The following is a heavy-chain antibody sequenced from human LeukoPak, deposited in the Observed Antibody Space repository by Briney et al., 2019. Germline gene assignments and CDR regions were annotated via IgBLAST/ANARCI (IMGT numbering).Heavy chain of an antibody. J-gene: IGHJ4*02. CDR3: AAASGYDYGYFDY. V-gene: IGHV4-59*01. D-gene: IGHD5-12*01. Sequence: SETLSLTCTVSGGCISSYYWSWSRQPPGKGLEWIGYIYYSGSTNYNPSLKSRVTISVDTSKNQFSLKLSSVTAADTAVYYCAAASGYDYGYFDYWGQGTLVTVSS. CDR2: IYYSGST. CDR1: GGCISSYY.